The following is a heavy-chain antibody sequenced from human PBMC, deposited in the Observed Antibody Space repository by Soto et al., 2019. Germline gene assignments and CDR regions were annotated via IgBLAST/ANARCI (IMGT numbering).Heavy chain of an antibody. V-gene: IGHV3-30-3*01. CDR2: ISYDGSNK. CDR3: AREGVGATSINFDY. Sequence: PGGSLRLSCAASGFTFSSYAMHWVRQAPGKGLEWVAVISYDGSNKYYADSVKGRFTISRDNSENTLYLQMNSLRAEDTAVYYCAREGVGATSINFDYWGQGTLVTVSS. J-gene: IGHJ4*02. CDR1: GFTFSSYA. D-gene: IGHD1-26*01.